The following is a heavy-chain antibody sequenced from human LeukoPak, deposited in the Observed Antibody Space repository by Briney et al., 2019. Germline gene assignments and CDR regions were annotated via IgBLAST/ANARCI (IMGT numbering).Heavy chain of an antibody. CDR3: ARDLDCSGGSCYSPSSPHFDY. Sequence: GGSLRLSCAASEFTFSTYCMHWVRQAPGKGLVWVSRINSDGTNTDYADSVKGRFTISRDNSKNTLYLQMNSLRAEDTAVYYCARDLDCSGGSCYSPSSPHFDYWGQGTLVTVSS. D-gene: IGHD2-15*01. CDR1: EFTFSTYC. V-gene: IGHV3-74*01. J-gene: IGHJ4*02. CDR2: INSDGTNT.